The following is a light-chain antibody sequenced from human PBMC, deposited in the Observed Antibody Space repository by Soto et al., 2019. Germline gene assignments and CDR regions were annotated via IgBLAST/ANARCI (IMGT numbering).Light chain of an antibody. Sequence: QSVLTQPPSASGTPGQRVTISCSGSSSNIGGNAVNWYQQLPGTTPKLLIYSNNQRPSGVPDRFSGSKSGTSASVAISGFQSEDEADYYCAAWDDSLSGYVFGTGTKLTVL. V-gene: IGLV1-44*01. CDR1: SSNIGGNA. CDR3: AAWDDSLSGYV. J-gene: IGLJ1*01. CDR2: SNN.